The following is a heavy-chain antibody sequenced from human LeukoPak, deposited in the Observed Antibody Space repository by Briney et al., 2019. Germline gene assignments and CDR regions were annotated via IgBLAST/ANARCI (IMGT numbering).Heavy chain of an antibody. CDR3: ARDKGVGASERATWFAEFDY. Sequence: ASETVSCTASVYTFTSYSICWVWLAPRQGLERVGLVCAYNGKTNYAQKPLRRVTIITDESTSTAYMELSSLRSEDTAVYYGARDKGVGASERATWFAEFDYWGQGTMVTVSS. J-gene: IGHJ4*02. V-gene: IGHV1-18*01. CDR1: VYTFTSYS. D-gene: IGHD1-26*01. CDR2: VCAYNGKT.